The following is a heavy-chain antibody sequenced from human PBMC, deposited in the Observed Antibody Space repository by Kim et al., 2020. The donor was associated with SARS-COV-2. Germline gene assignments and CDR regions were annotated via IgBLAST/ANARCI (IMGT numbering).Heavy chain of an antibody. CDR2: IYYSGST. CDR1: GGSISSYY. V-gene: IGHV4-59*01. J-gene: IGHJ6*02. CDR3: AREPTYYGILTGYHPSPYGMDV. D-gene: IGHD3-9*01. Sequence: SETLSLTCTVSGGSISSYYWSWIRQPPGKGLEWIGYIYYSGSTNYNPSLKSRVTISVDTSKNQFSLKLRSVTAADTAVYYCAREPTYYGILTGYHPSPYGMDVWGQGTTLTVPS.